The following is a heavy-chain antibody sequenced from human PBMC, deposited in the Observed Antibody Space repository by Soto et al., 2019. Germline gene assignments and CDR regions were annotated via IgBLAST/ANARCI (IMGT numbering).Heavy chain of an antibody. CDR1: GGTFSSYS. D-gene: IGHD3-22*01. V-gene: IGHV1-69*13. CDR2: IIPIFGTA. J-gene: IGHJ4*02. CDR3: ARGVHYDSSGFYYFF. Sequence: ASVKVSCKASGGTFSSYSIDWVRQAPGQGLEWMGGIIPIFGTANYAQKFQGRVTITADESTSTAYMELRSLRSEDTAVYYCARGVHYDSSGFYYFFWGQGTLVTVSS.